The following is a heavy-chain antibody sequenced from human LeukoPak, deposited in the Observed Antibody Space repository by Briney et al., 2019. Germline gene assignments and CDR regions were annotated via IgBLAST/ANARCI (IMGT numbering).Heavy chain of an antibody. CDR3: AREPRRGDAFDI. CDR2: ISSNGGSK. J-gene: IGHJ3*02. D-gene: IGHD3-16*01. Sequence: PWGALRLSCVASGFTLSNYAMHWVRQAPGKRLEYVSAISSNGGSKYYANSVQCRFTISRDKSKNTVYLKMGSVRAEDVAVCYCAREPRRGDAFDIWGQGTMVTVSS. CDR1: GFTLSNYA. V-gene: IGHV3-64*01.